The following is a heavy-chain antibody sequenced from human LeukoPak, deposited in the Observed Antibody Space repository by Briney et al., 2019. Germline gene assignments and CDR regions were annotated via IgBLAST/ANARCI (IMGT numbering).Heavy chain of an antibody. D-gene: IGHD4-17*01. Sequence: GASLQISCKGFGSRFTTYWIGWVRQMPGRGLEWMGIFYPGDSDSRYSPSFQGQVTISADRSISTAYLQWSSLKASDTAMYYCARRGAYGDYFDYWGQGTLVTVSA. CDR3: ARRGAYGDYFDY. J-gene: IGHJ4*02. CDR1: GSRFTTYW. CDR2: FYPGDSDS. V-gene: IGHV5-51*01.